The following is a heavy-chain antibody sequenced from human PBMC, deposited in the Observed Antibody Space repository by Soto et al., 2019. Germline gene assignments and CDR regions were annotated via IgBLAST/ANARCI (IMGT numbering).Heavy chain of an antibody. J-gene: IGHJ4*02. CDR2: IYYSGST. CDR3: ARRGGGDYLFDS. CDR1: GGSISSSNYY. Sequence: PSETLSLTCTVSGGSISSSNYYWGWVRQPPGKGLEWIGTIYYSGSTYYNPSLKSRVSISVDTSKNEFSLKLTSITAADTAIYFCARRGGGDYLFDSWGQGILVTVSS. D-gene: IGHD4-17*01. V-gene: IGHV4-39*07.